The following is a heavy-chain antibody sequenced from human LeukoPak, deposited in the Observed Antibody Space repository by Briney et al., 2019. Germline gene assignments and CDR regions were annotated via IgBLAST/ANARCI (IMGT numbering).Heavy chain of an antibody. CDR1: GYTFINYD. V-gene: IGHV1-18*01. J-gene: IGHJ6*02. CDR3: AFTIFGVVILRSLRYYGVDV. Sequence: ASVKVSCKASGYTFINYDIRWVRQAPGQGLEWMGWISAYNGNTNYAQKFQGRVTITADESTSTAYMELSSLRSEDTAVYYCAFTIFGVVILRSLRYYGVDVWGQGTTVTVSS. CDR2: ISAYNGNT. D-gene: IGHD3-3*01.